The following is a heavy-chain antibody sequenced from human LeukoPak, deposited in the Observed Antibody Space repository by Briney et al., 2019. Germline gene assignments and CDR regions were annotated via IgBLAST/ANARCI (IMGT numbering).Heavy chain of an antibody. V-gene: IGHV1-2*06. CDR2: IDPNSGGT. D-gene: IGHD6-13*01. CDR3: ARVASSSWYSFDY. J-gene: IGHJ4*02. Sequence: ASVKVSCKASGYTFTGYYMHWVRQAPGQGLEWMGRIDPNSGGTNYVQKFQGRVTMTRDTSISTAYMELSRLRSDDTAVYYCARVASSSWYSFDYWGQGTLVTVSS. CDR1: GYTFTGYY.